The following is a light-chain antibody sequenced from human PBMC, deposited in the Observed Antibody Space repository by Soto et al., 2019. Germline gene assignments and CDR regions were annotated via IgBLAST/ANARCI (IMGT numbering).Light chain of an antibody. CDR3: QKYNGAPRA. J-gene: IGKJ1*01. Sequence: DIQMTQSPSSLSASVGDRVTITCRASQGISNYLAWYQQKPGEVPNLLIYAASTLQSGVPSRFSGSGSGTDFTLTISSLQPDDVATYYCQKYNGAPRAFGQGTKVEIK. V-gene: IGKV1-27*01. CDR2: AAS. CDR1: QGISNY.